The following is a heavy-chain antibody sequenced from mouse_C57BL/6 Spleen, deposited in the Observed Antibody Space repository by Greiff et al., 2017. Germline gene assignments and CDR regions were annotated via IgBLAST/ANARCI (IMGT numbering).Heavy chain of an antibody. J-gene: IGHJ3*01. V-gene: IGHV3-6*01. CDR2: ISYDGSN. Sequence: EVQRVESGPGLVKPSQSLSLTCSVTGYSITSGYYWNWIRQFPGNKLEWMGYISYDGSNNYNPSRKNRISITRDTSKNQFFLKLNSVTTEDTATYYCARDGDYGSSDEWFAYWGQGTLVTVSA. D-gene: IGHD1-1*01. CDR3: ARDGDYGSSDEWFAY. CDR1: GYSITSGYY.